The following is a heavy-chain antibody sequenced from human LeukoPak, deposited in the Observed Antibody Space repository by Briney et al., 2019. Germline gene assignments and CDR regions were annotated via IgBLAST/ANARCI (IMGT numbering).Heavy chain of an antibody. CDR1: GGSISSYY. D-gene: IGHD1-7*01. CDR3: ARDFFAGTIYYYYYYMDV. CDR2: IYTSGST. J-gene: IGHJ6*03. V-gene: IGHV4-4*07. Sequence: SETLSLTCTVSGGSISSYYWSWIRQPAGKGLEWIGRIYTSGSTNYNPSLKSRVTMSVDTSKNQFSLKLSSVTAADTAVYYCARDFFAGTIYYYYYYMDVWGKGTTVTVS.